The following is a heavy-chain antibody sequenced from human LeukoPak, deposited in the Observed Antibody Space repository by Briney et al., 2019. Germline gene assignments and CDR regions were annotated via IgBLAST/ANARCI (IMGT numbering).Heavy chain of an antibody. Sequence: GGSLRLSCAASGFTVSSNYMSWVRHAPGKGLEWVSVIYSGGSTYYADSVKGRFTISRDNPKNTLYLQMNSLRAEDTAVYYCARYSVSYSSSWEFDYWGQGTLVTVSS. CDR1: GFTVSSNY. CDR2: IYSGGST. V-gene: IGHV3-53*01. D-gene: IGHD6-13*01. CDR3: ARYSVSYSSSWEFDY. J-gene: IGHJ4*02.